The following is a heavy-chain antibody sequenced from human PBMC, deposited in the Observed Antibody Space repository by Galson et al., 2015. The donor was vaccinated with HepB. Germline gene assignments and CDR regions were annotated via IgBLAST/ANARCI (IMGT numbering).Heavy chain of an antibody. J-gene: IGHJ4*02. D-gene: IGHD1-26*01. V-gene: IGHV3-30*02. CDR1: GFPFSGYS. CDR3: AKDPAGGTY. Sequence: SLRLSCAASGFPFSGYSMHWVRQAPGKGLEWVAFIRHDGSVKGYADSVRGRFTISRDNSKNTLYLQVTSLRAEDTAVYYCAKDPAGGTYLGQGTLVTVSS. CDR2: IRHDGSVK.